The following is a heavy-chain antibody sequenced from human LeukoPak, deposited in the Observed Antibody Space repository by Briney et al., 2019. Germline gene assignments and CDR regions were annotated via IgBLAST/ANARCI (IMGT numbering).Heavy chain of an antibody. J-gene: IGHJ6*02. D-gene: IGHD1-26*01. CDR3: ARVRSGSSTFNYYGMDV. Sequence: SETLSLTCTVSGASISSYYWSWIRQPPGKGLEWFGYIYYSGSTNYNPSLKSRVTISVDTSKNQFSLKLSSVTAADTAVYYCARVRSGSSTFNYYGMDVWGQGTTVTVSS. CDR2: IYYSGST. V-gene: IGHV4-59*01. CDR1: GASISSYY.